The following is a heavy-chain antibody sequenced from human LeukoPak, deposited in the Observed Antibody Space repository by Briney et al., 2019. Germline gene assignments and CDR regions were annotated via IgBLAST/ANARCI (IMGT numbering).Heavy chain of an antibody. Sequence: ASVKVSCKASGYTFTGYYMHWVRQAPGQGLEWMGRINPNSGGTNYAQKFQGRVTMTRDTSVSTAYMELSGLRSDDTAVYYCASRGGSPPRDFDYWGQGTLVTVSS. D-gene: IGHD1-26*01. CDR3: ASRGGSPPRDFDY. CDR1: GYTFTGYY. J-gene: IGHJ4*02. CDR2: INPNSGGT. V-gene: IGHV1-2*06.